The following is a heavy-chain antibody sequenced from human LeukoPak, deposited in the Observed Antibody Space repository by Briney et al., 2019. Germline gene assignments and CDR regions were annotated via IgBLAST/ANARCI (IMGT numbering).Heavy chain of an antibody. V-gene: IGHV1-69*13. CDR1: GGTFSSYA. CDR3: ASRCKTGTRHYYYYYGMDV. J-gene: IGHJ6*02. D-gene: IGHD1-1*01. CDR2: IIPIFGTA. Sequence: GASVKVSCTASGGTFSSYAISWVRQAPGQGLEWMGGIIPIFGTANYAQKFQGRVTITADESTSTAYMEPSSLRSEDTAVYYCASRCKTGTRHYYYYYGMDVWGQGTTVTVSS.